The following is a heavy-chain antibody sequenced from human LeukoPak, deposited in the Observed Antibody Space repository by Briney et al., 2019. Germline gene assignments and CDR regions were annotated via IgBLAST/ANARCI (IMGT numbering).Heavy chain of an antibody. Sequence: GGSLRLSCASSGFTSSDYYMNWIRQAPGKGLEWVSYISSSGNNIDYVDSVKGRFTISRDNAKKSLSLQMNSLRAEDTAVYYCARGFHGMDVWGQGTTVTVSS. J-gene: IGHJ6*02. V-gene: IGHV3-11*01. CDR2: ISSSGNNI. CDR3: ARGFHGMDV. D-gene: IGHD3-10*01. CDR1: GFTSSDYY.